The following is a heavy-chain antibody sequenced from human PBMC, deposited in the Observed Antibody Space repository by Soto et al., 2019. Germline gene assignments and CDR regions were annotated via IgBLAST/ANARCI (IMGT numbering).Heavy chain of an antibody. V-gene: IGHV3-33*01. D-gene: IGHD5-12*01. CDR2: IRYDGSNK. CDR1: GFIFSSYG. Sequence: QVQLVESGGGVVQPGGSLRLSCAPSGFIFSSYGMHWVRQAPSKGLEWVAVIRYDGSNKYYGDSVKGRFTISRDNSKNTLYLEMNSLRTQDTAVYYCARVKQGRGGYDSPFDYWGQGTLVTVSS. J-gene: IGHJ4*02. CDR3: ARVKQGRGGYDSPFDY.